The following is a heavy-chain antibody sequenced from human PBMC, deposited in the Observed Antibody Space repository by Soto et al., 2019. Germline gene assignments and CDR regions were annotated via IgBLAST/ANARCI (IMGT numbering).Heavy chain of an antibody. Sequence: QVQLVESGGGVVQPGRSLRLSCAASGFTFSTYAMYWVRQAPGKGLEWVAVISYDGSNKYYADSVKGRFTISRDNSKNTLYLQMNSLIVEDTAAYYCARDGPPYASGSYYNHGMDVWGQGTTVTVSS. CDR1: GFTFSTYA. J-gene: IGHJ6*02. V-gene: IGHV3-30-3*01. CDR2: ISYDGSNK. CDR3: ARDGPPYASGSYYNHGMDV. D-gene: IGHD3-10*01.